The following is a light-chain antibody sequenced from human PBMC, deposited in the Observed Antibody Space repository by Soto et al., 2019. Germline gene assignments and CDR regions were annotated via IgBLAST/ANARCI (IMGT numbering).Light chain of an antibody. CDR2: DVS. CDR3: SSFTSSSTLV. Sequence: QSALTQPASVSGSPGQSITLSCTGTSSDVGGYNYVSWYQQHPGKAPKLMIFDVSNRPSGVSNRFSGSKSGNTASLTISGLQAEDEADYYCSSFTSSSTLVFGTGTKLTV. V-gene: IGLV2-14*01. J-gene: IGLJ1*01. CDR1: SSDVGGYNY.